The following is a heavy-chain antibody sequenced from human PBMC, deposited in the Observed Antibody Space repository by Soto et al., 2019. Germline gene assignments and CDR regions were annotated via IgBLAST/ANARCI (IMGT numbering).Heavy chain of an antibody. CDR3: ARGIKYGAPSRWFDP. CDR2: INPNSGNT. CDR1: GYIFTNYD. V-gene: IGHV1-8*01. Sequence: ASVKVSCNASGYIFTNYDINWVLQATGQGLEYLGWINPNSGNTGYVQKFQGRVTMTRNTSINTAYMELNSLRSEDTAVYYCARGIKYGAPSRWFDPWGQGTLFTVSS. J-gene: IGHJ5*02. D-gene: IGHD4-17*01.